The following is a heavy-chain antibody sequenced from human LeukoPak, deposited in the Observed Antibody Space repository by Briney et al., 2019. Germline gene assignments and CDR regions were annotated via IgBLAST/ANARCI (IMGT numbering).Heavy chain of an antibody. CDR3: ATTRRVVVREFDY. Sequence: ASVKVSCKASGYTFTSYDINWVRQATGQGLEWMGWMNPNSGNTGYAQKFQGRVTMTRNTSISTAYTELSSLRSEDTAVYYCATTRRVVVREFDYWGQGTLVTVSS. CDR1: GYTFTSYD. J-gene: IGHJ4*02. V-gene: IGHV1-8*01. CDR2: MNPNSGNT. D-gene: IGHD3-22*01.